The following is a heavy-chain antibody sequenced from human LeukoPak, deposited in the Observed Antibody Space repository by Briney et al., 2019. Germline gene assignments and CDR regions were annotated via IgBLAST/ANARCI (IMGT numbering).Heavy chain of an antibody. D-gene: IGHD5-24*01. V-gene: IGHV4-39*07. J-gene: IGHJ4*02. CDR2: IYYSGST. CDR1: GGSISSSSYY. CDR3: ARDDGYNYLDY. Sequence: SETLSLTCTVSGGSISSSSYYWGWIRQPPGKGLESIGTIYYSGSTYYNPSLKSRVTISVDTSKNQFSLKLSSVTAADTAVYYCARDDGYNYLDYWGQGTLVTVSS.